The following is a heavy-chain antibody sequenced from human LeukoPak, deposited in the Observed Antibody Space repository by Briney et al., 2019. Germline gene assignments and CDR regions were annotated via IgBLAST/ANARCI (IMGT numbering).Heavy chain of an antibody. CDR2: SSSNGGST. CDR1: GFTFSSYG. J-gene: IGHJ4*02. D-gene: IGHD6-19*01. V-gene: IGHV3-64D*06. CDR3: VNQISGWVY. Sequence: GRSLRLSCAASGFTFSSYGMHWVRQAPGKGLEYVSGSSSNGGSTYYGDSVRGRFIISRDNSKNTLYLQMSSLKPEDTAVYYCVNQISGWVYWGQGTLVTVSS.